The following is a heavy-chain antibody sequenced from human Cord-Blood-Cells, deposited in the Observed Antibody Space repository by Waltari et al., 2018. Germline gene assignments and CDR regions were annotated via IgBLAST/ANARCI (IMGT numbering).Heavy chain of an antibody. CDR3: ARLRKRSWYFDL. J-gene: IGHJ2*01. V-gene: IGHV4-34*01. CDR2: IKQSGST. Sequence: QVQLQQWGAGLLKPSETLSLTCAVYGGSFSGYYWSWIRQPPGKGLAWIGEIKQSGSTNYNPSLEGRVTISVDTSKNQFSRKLSAVTAADTAVYYCARLRKRSWYFDLWGRGTLVTVSS. CDR1: GGSFSGYY.